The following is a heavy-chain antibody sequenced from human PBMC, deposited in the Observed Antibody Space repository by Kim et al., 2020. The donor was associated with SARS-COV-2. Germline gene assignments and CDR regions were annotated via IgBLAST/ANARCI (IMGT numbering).Heavy chain of an antibody. D-gene: IGHD2-2*01. J-gene: IGHJ6*02. CDR1: GFTFSSYA. Sequence: GGSLRLSCAASGFTFSSYAMHWVRQAPGKGLEWVAVISYDGSNKYYADSVNGRFTISRDNSKNTLYLQMNSLRAEDTAVYYCARGGDIVVVPAAMGYYGMDVWGQGTTVTVSS. CDR2: ISYDGSNK. CDR3: ARGGDIVVVPAAMGYYGMDV. V-gene: IGHV3-30*04.